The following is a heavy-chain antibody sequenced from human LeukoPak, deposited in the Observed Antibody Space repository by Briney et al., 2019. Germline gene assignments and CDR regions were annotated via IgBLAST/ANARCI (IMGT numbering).Heavy chain of an antibody. CDR1: GFTFSSYA. J-gene: IGHJ4*02. CDR2: ISGSDFST. D-gene: IGHD1-26*01. Sequence: GGSLRLSCAASGFTFSSYAMSWVRQAPGKGLEWVSSISGSDFSTNHADSVIGRFTIYRDNSKNTLYLQMNSLRAEDTAVYYCAKDQALVGATDFDYWGQGTLVTVSS. CDR3: AKDQALVGATDFDY. V-gene: IGHV3-23*01.